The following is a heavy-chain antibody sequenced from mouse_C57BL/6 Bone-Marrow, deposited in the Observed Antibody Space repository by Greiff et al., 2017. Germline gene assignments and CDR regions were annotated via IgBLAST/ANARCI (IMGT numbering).Heavy chain of an antibody. CDR1: GYTFTSYW. CDR3: ASSGEFYYGYGARFAY. CDR2: IDPSDSYT. V-gene: IGHV1-69*01. J-gene: IGHJ3*01. D-gene: IGHD2-2*01. Sequence: VQLQQPGAELVKPGASVKLSCKASGYTFTSYWMHWVKQRPGQGLEWIGEIDPSDSYTNYNQKFKGKSTLTVDKSSSTAYMQLSILTSEDSAVYYYASSGEFYYGYGARFAYWCRGTLVTVSA.